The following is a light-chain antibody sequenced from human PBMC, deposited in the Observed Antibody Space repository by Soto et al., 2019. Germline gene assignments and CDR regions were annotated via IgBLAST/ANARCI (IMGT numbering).Light chain of an antibody. J-gene: IGKJ1*01. CDR1: QSVSSF. Sequence: EIVLTQSPATLSLSPGERATLSCRASQSVSSFLAWYQQKPAQAPRLLIYDASSRATGIPVRFSGGGSGTDFTLTISSLEPEDFAVYYCHHYNNWPRTFGQGTKVEIK. CDR2: DAS. V-gene: IGKV3-11*01. CDR3: HHYNNWPRT.